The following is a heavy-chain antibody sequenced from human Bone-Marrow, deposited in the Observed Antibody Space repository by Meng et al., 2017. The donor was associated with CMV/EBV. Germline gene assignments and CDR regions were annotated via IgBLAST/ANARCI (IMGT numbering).Heavy chain of an antibody. Sequence: ASVKVSCKASGYTFTSYGISWVRQAPGQGLEWMGWISAYNGNTNYAQKLQGRVTMTTDTSTSTAYMELRSLRSEDTAVYYCSPVTTFNYYVLEVWGRGTTVTVSS. V-gene: IGHV1-18*01. D-gene: IGHD4-11*01. CDR2: ISAYNGNT. J-gene: IGHJ6*02. CDR3: SPVTTFNYYVLEV. CDR1: GYTFTSYG.